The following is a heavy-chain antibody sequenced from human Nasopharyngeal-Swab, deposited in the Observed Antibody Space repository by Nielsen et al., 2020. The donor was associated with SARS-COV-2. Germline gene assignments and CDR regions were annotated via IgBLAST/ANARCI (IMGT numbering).Heavy chain of an antibody. J-gene: IGHJ6*02. CDR2: ISSSGSTI. CDR3: ARDVVVVPAANQFYYYGMDV. V-gene: IGHV3-48*03. D-gene: IGHD2-2*01. CDR1: GFTFSSYE. Sequence: GESLKISRAASGFTFSSYEMNWVRQAPGKGLEWVSYISSSGSTIYYADSVKGRFTISRDNAKNSLYLQMNSLRAEDTAVYYCARDVVVVPAANQFYYYGMDVWGQGTTVTVSS.